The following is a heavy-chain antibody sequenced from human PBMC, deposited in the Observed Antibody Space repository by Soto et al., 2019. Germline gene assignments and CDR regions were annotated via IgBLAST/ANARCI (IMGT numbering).Heavy chain of an antibody. CDR2: IYYSGST. D-gene: IGHD3-3*01. CDR1: GGSVSSSSYY. V-gene: IGHV4-39*01. Sequence: SETLSLTCTVSGGSVSSSSYYWGWIRQPPGKGLEWIGSIYYSGSTYYNPSLKSRATISVDTSKNQFSLKLSSVTAADTAVYYCASSKYYDFWSGYYIFYYGMDVWGQGTTVTVSS. CDR3: ASSKYYDFWSGYYIFYYGMDV. J-gene: IGHJ6*02.